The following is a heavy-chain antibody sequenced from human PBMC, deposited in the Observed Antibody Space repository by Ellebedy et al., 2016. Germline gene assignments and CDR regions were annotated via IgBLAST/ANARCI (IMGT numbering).Heavy chain of an antibody. D-gene: IGHD1-7*01. V-gene: IGHV1-8*01. J-gene: IGHJ4*02. CDR3: ARSGNWHYDEHFHS. Sequence: ASVKVSXXASGYTFTSYDINWVRQATGQGLEWMGWMNPNSGNTGYAQKFQGRVTMTRNTSISTAYMELSSLRSEDTAVYYCARSGNWHYDEHFHSWGQGTLVTVSS. CDR2: MNPNSGNT. CDR1: GYTFTSYD.